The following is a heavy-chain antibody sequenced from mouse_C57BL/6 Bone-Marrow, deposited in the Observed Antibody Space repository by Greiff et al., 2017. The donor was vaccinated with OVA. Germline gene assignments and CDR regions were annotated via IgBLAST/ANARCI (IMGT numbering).Heavy chain of an antibody. J-gene: IGHJ4*01. Sequence: QVQLQQPGAELVKPGASVKLSCKASGYTFTSYWMHWVKQRPGRGREWIGRIDPNSGGTKYNEKFKSKATLTVDKPSSTAYMQLSSLTSEDSAVYYCARIYYSNPYYAMDYWGQGTSVTVSS. D-gene: IGHD2-5*01. CDR1: GYTFTSYW. CDR3: ARIYYSNPYYAMDY. CDR2: IDPNSGGT. V-gene: IGHV1-72*01.